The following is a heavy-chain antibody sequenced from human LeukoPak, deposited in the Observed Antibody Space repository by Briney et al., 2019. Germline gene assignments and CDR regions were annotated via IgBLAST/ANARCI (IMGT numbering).Heavy chain of an antibody. CDR3: AKVLSVYDTLRGAFDI. CDR2: ISWNSGSI. D-gene: IGHD3-22*01. V-gene: IGHV3-9*01. J-gene: IGHJ3*02. Sequence: GGFLRLSCAASGFTFDDYAMHWVRQAPGKGLEWVSGISWNSGSIGYADSVKGRFTISRDNAKNSLYLQMNSLRAEDTALYYCAKVLSVYDTLRGAFDIWGQGTMVTVSS. CDR1: GFTFDDYA.